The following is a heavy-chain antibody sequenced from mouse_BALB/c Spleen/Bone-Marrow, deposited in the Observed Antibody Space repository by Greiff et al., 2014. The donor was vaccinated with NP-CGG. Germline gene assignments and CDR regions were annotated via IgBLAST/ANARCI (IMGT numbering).Heavy chain of an antibody. CDR2: IDPANGNT. CDR3: ANYYYGSHFDY. J-gene: IGHJ2*01. Sequence: EVHLVESGAALVKPGASVKLSCTASGFNIKDTYMHWVKQRPEQGLEWIGRIDPANGNTKYDPKFQGKATITADTSSNTAYLQLSSLTSEDTAVYYCANYYYGSHFDYWGQGTTLTVSP. D-gene: IGHD1-1*01. CDR1: GFNIKDTY. V-gene: IGHV14-3*02.